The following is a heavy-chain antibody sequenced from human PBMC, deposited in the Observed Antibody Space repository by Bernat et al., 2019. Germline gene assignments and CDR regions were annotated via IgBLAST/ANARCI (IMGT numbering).Heavy chain of an antibody. J-gene: IGHJ3*02. CDR2: VFYRGST. Sequence: VQLVESGGGLVKPGGSLRLSCAASGFTFSSYSMNWVRQAPGKGLEWIGSVFYRGSTYYSPSLKSRATISVDTSKNQFSLRVTSVTAADTAVYYCARHADQLDLRWAFDIWGLGTRVTVSS. V-gene: IGHV4-59*05. CDR3: ARHADQLDLRWAFDI. CDR1: GFTFSSYSMN. D-gene: IGHD4-23*01.